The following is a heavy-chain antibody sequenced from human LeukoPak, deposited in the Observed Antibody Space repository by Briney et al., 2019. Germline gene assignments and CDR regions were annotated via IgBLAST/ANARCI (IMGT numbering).Heavy chain of an antibody. CDR1: GGSFSGYY. CDR2: INHTGST. J-gene: IGHJ3*02. D-gene: IGHD1-26*01. V-gene: IGHV4-34*01. CDR3: ARLVGPVGCFDI. Sequence: PSETLSLTCAVYGGSFSGYYWSWIRQPPGKGLEWIGEINHTGSTNYNPSLKSRVTISVHTSKNQFSLKLSSVTAADTAVYYCARLVGPVGCFDIWGQGTMVTVSS.